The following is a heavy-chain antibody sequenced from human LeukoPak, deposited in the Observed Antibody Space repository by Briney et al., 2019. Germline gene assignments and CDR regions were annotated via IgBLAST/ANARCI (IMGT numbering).Heavy chain of an antibody. J-gene: IGHJ4*02. CDR2: IYSGGST. CDR3: ARVQWLAPQYYFDY. CDR1: GFTVSSNY. D-gene: IGHD6-19*01. V-gene: IGHV3-53*01. Sequence: GGSLRLSCAASGFTVSSNYMSWVRQAPGKGLEWVSVIYSGGSTYYADSVKGRFTISRDNSKNTLYLQMNSLRAEDTAVYYCARVQWLAPQYYFDYWGQGTLVTVSS.